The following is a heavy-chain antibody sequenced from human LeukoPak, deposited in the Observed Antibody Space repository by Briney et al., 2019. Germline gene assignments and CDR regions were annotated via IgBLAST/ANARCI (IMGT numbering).Heavy chain of an antibody. CDR3: ARATIYINSYRLDY. CDR2: IIPIFGTA. J-gene: IGHJ4*02. V-gene: IGHV1-69*06. Sequence: ASVKVSCKVSGYTFTGYYMHWVRQAPGQGLEWMGGIIPIFGTANYAQKFQGRVTITADKSTSTAYMELSSLRSEDTAVYYCARATIYINSYRLDYWGRGTLVTVSS. CDR1: GYTFTGYY. D-gene: IGHD4-11*01.